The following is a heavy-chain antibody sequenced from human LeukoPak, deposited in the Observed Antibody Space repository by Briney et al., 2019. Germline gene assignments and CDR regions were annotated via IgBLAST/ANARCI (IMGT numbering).Heavy chain of an antibody. J-gene: IGHJ4*02. CDR3: AKSDGWRQLGDS. D-gene: IGHD6-13*01. V-gene: IGHV3-43*01. CDR1: GFTFHHYT. CDR2: MSWDGTTT. Sequence: GGSLRLSCAASGFTFHHYTMHWVRQIPGKGLEWVSLMSWDGTTTAYGDSVNGRFTVSRDNNKNSMYLQMNSLRIDDTAFYYCAKSDGWRQLGDSWGQGTLVIVSS.